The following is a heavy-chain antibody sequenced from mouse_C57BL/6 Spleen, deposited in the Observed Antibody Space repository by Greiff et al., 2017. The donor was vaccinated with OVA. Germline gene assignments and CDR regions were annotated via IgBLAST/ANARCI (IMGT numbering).Heavy chain of an antibody. J-gene: IGHJ2*01. CDR2: IYPRSGNT. Sequence: QVQLKESGAELARPGASVKLSCKASGYTFTSYGISWVKQRTGQGLEWIGEIYPRSGNTYYNEKFKGKATLTADKSSSTAYMELRSLTSEDSAVYFYARARDGYSVYFDYWGQGTTLTVSS. D-gene: IGHD2-3*01. CDR1: GYTFTSYG. V-gene: IGHV1-81*01. CDR3: ARARDGYSVYFDY.